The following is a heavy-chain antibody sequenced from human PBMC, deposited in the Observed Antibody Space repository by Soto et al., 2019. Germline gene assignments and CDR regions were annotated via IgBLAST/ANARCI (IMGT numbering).Heavy chain of an antibody. CDR2: IYYRGST. V-gene: IGHV4-31*03. CDR3: AREYDTSCYPSGTQHNWFDP. D-gene: IGHD3-22*01. J-gene: IGHJ5*02. CDR1: GVSISSGIYY. Sequence: QVQLQESGPGLVKPSQTLSLTCSVSGVSISSGIYYWSWIRQYTGKGLEWIGNIYYRGSTFYNPSLQSRLSISVDTSKNQFSLNLGSVTAADTAVYYCAREYDTSCYPSGTQHNWFDPWGQGTLVSVSS.